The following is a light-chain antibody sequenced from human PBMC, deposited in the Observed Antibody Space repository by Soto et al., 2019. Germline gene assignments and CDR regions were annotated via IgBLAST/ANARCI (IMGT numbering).Light chain of an antibody. CDR3: QEYNNWPSMYT. CDR2: GAS. CDR1: QSVRTK. V-gene: IGKV3-15*01. J-gene: IGKJ2*01. Sequence: EIVMTQSPATLSVSPGERANLSCRASQSVRTKLAWYQQKPGQAPRLLIYGASTRATGIPARFSCSGSGTDFTLTISSLQSEDFAVYYCQEYNNWPSMYTFGQGTKLEIK.